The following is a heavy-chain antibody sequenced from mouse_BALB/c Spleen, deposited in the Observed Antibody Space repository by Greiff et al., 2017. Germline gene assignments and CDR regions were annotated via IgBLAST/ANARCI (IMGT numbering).Heavy chain of an antibody. D-gene: IGHD1-1*01. Sequence: VQVVESGPGLVQPSQSLSITCTVSGFSLTSYGVHWVRQSPGKGLEWLGVIWSGGSTDYNAAFISRLSISKDNSKSQVFFKMNSLQADDTAIYYCARKAYYYGSRGAMDYWGQGTSVTVSS. J-gene: IGHJ4*01. CDR3: ARKAYYYGSRGAMDY. CDR2: IWSGGST. CDR1: GFSLTSYG. V-gene: IGHV2-4-1*01.